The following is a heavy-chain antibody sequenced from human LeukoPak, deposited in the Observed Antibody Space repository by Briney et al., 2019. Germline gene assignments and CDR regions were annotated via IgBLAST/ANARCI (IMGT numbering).Heavy chain of an antibody. CDR1: GFTFSRYW. V-gene: IGHV3-74*01. CDR3: ARKDPSYYCDY. J-gene: IGHJ4*02. Sequence: GGSLRLSCAASGFTFSRYWMNWVRQAPGKGLVWVSRINSDGSSTSYADSVKGRFTISRDHAKNTLYVQMNSLRAEDTALYYCARKDPSYYCDYGGQGTLVTVSS. CDR2: INSDGSST.